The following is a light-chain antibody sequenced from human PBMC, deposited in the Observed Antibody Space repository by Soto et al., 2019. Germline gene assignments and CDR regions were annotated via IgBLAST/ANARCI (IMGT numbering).Light chain of an antibody. CDR2: EVS. Sequence: QSALTQPASVSGSPGQSITISCTGTSSDVGSYNLVSWYQQHPGKAPKLMIYEVSKRPSGVSNRFSGSKSGNTASLTISGLHAEDAADYYCCSYAGSSTNVFGTGTKLTVL. CDR1: SSDVGSYNL. CDR3: CSYAGSSTNV. V-gene: IGLV2-23*02. J-gene: IGLJ1*01.